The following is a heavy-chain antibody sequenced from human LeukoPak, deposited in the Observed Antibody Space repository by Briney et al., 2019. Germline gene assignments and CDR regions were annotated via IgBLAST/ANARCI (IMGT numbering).Heavy chain of an antibody. J-gene: IGHJ4*02. CDR1: GFTFSSYA. V-gene: IGHV3-23*01. Sequence: PGGSLRLSCAASGFTFSSYAMSWVRQAPGKGLEWVSAISGGGGSTYYADSVKGRFTISRDNSKNTLYLQMNSLRAEDTAVYYCAKDLMIRGATTGGFDYWGQGTLVTVSS. D-gene: IGHD3-10*01. CDR3: AKDLMIRGATTGGFDY. CDR2: ISGGGGST.